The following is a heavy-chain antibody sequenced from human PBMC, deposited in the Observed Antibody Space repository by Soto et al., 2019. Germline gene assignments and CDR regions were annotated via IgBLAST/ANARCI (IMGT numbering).Heavy chain of an antibody. J-gene: IGHJ6*02. D-gene: IGHD3-10*01. CDR1: GYTLTELS. V-gene: IGHV1-24*01. Sequence: ASVKVSCKVSGYTLTELSMHWVRQAPGKGLEWMEGFDPEDGETIYAQKFQGRVTMTEDTSTDTDYMELSSLRSEDTAVYYCATVPAGSGNHYNRGHYYGMDVFGQRTTVTVSS. CDR2: FDPEDGET. CDR3: ATVPAGSGNHYNRGHYYGMDV.